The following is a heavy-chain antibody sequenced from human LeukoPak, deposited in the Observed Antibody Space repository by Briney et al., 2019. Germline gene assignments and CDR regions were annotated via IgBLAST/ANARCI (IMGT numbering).Heavy chain of an antibody. V-gene: IGHV1-69*06. CDR1: GGTFSSYA. J-gene: IGHJ4*02. CDR2: IIPIFGTA. CDR3: ARGGSSSWYVGGFYFDY. Sequence: ASVKVSCKASGGTFSSYAISWVRQAPGQGLEWMGGIIPIFGTANYAQKFQGRVTITADKSTSTAYMELSSLRSEDTAVYYCARGGSSSWYVGGFYFDYWGQGTLVTVSS. D-gene: IGHD6-13*01.